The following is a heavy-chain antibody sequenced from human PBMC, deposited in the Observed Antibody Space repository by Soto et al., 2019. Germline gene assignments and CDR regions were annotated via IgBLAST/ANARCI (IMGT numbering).Heavy chain of an antibody. J-gene: IGHJ6*02. CDR3: TRGEDNYGRPLMDV. CDR2: LRSKAYVRTT. V-gene: IGHV3-49*03. D-gene: IGHD3-10*01. CDR1: GCSPGDDD. Sequence: GGTLRRSNITCGCSPGDDDINWIRQPPGKGLEWVGVLRSKAYVRTTHYAASVKGRFTISGDDSISIAYLQMNSLKTEDTAVYYCTRGEDNYGRPLMDVWRQGTTVTVSS.